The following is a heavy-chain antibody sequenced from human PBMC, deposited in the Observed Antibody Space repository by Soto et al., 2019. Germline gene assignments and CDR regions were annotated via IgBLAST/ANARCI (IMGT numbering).Heavy chain of an antibody. Sequence: SETLSLTCAVDGGAVNGYYWNWIRQTPGKGLEWIGDINHTGGTHYNASLKSRVAMSVDTSKNQFSLRLSSVTAADTAIYSCATRITVFGLLIPPFDPWGQGTQVTVSS. J-gene: IGHJ5*02. CDR1: GGAVNGYY. D-gene: IGHD3-3*01. V-gene: IGHV4-34*01. CDR2: INHTGGT. CDR3: ATRITVFGLLIPPFDP.